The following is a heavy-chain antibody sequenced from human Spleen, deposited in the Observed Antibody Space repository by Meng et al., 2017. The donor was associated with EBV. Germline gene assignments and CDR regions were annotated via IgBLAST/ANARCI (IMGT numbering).Heavy chain of an antibody. CDR2: IYYSGST. CDR3: AREMKTAAVFNP. CDR1: DDYVSSSKYY. V-gene: IGHV4-39*07. Sequence: HLQESGPGLVRPSETLSLLCSVSDDYVSSSKYYWGWLRQPPGKRLEWIGSIYYSGSTYYNPSFKSRVTISVDTFKNQFSLKLSSVTAADTALYYCAREMKTAAVFNPWGQGSLVTVSS. D-gene: IGHD6-13*01. J-gene: IGHJ5*02.